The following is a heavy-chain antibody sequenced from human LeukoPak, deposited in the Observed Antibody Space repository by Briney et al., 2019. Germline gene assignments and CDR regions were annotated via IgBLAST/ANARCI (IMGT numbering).Heavy chain of an antibody. CDR3: ARLSGGSCYRRGRCGYYYMDV. Sequence: SETLSLTCAVYGGSFSGYYWSWIRQPPGKGLEWIGEINHSGSTNYNPSLKSRVTISVDTSKNQFSLKLSSVTAADTAVYYCARLSGGSCYRRGRCGYYYMDVWGKGTTVTISS. CDR2: INHSGST. D-gene: IGHD2-15*01. J-gene: IGHJ6*03. CDR1: GGSFSGYY. V-gene: IGHV4-34*01.